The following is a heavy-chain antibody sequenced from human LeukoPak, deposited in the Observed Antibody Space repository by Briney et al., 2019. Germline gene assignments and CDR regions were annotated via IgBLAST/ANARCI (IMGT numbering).Heavy chain of an antibody. CDR2: ISSSSSYI. Sequence: GGSLRLSCAASGFTFSSYSMNWVRQAPGKGLEWVSSISSSSSYIYYADSVKGRFTISRDNAKNSLYLQMNSLRAEDTAVYYCAKAQYYYGSGSEYGMDVWGQGTTVTVSS. V-gene: IGHV3-21*01. D-gene: IGHD3-10*01. CDR1: GFTFSSYS. CDR3: AKAQYYYGSGSEYGMDV. J-gene: IGHJ6*02.